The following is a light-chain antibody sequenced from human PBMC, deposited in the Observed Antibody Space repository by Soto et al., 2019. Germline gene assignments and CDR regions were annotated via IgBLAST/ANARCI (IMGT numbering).Light chain of an antibody. CDR2: LGS. J-gene: IGKJ4*01. CDR3: MKALQTPPVT. V-gene: IGKV2-28*01. CDR1: QSLLHSNGYNY. Sequence: DIVMTQSPLSLPVTPGEPASISCRSSQSLLHSNGYNYLDWYLQKPGQSPQLLIYLGSNRASGVPERWSGSGLGTDFTLNISRVEAEDVGVSYWMKALQTPPVTFGGGAKVEIK.